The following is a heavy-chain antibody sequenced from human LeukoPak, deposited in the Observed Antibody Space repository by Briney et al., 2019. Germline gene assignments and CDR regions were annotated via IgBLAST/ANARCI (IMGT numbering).Heavy chain of an antibody. CDR3: AQGRVGTNGVLEH. CDR1: GLTFSEYA. D-gene: IGHD1-26*01. CDR2: IGVSGGST. V-gene: IGHV3-23*01. J-gene: IGHJ1*01. Sequence: GGSLRLSCAASGLTFSEYAMSWVRQVPGMGLEWVSTIGVSGGSTNYADSVRGRFTISRDNSKNTLYLQINSLRADDTAVYYCAQGRVGTNGVLEHWGQGTLVTVSS.